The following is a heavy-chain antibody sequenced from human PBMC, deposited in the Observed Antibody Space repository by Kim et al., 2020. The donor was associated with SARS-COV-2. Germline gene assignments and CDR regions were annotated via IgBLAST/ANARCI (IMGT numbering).Heavy chain of an antibody. CDR1: GFTFSNYG. J-gene: IGHJ5*02. V-gene: IGHV3-30*03. D-gene: IGHD3-3*01. CDR2: ISYDGGNK. CDR3: AREEPPLSYYNFWSDYLGPSGWFGP. Sequence: GGSLRLSCAASGFTFSNYGMHWVRQAPGKGLEWVALISYDGGNKYYADSVKGRFTVSRDNSKNTLYLQMNSLRAEDTAVYYCAREEPPLSYYNFWSDYLGPSGWFGPWGQGTLVTVSS.